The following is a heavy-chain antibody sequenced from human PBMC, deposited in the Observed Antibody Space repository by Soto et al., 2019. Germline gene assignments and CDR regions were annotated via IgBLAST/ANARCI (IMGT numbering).Heavy chain of an antibody. Sequence: GALRLSCAASGFTFSSYGMHWVRQAPGKGLEWVAVIWYDGSNKYYADSVKGRFTISRDNSKNTLYLQMNSLRAEDTAVYYCARDGGSNSYYYYVMDVSGQGTTVTVSS. CDR3: ARDGGSNSYYYYVMDV. D-gene: IGHD2-15*01. CDR2: IWYDGSNK. J-gene: IGHJ6*02. V-gene: IGHV3-33*01. CDR1: GFTFSSYG.